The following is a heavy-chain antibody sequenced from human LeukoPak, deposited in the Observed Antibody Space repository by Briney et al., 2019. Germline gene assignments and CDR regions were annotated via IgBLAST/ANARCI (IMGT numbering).Heavy chain of an antibody. D-gene: IGHD2-2*02. CDR1: GFTFSSYS. Sequence: PGGSLRLSCAASGFTFSSYSMNWVRQAPGKGLEWVSYISSSSSTIYYADSVKGRFTISRDNAKNSLYLQMNSLRAEDTAVYYCARVYCSSTSCYILNYFDYWGQGTLVTVSS. J-gene: IGHJ4*02. V-gene: IGHV3-48*01. CDR2: ISSSSSTI. CDR3: ARVYCSSTSCYILNYFDY.